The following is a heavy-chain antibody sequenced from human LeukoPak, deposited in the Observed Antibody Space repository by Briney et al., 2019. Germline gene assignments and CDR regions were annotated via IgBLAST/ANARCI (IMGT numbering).Heavy chain of an antibody. CDR2: ISYSGST. J-gene: IGHJ4*02. D-gene: IGHD1-1*01. Sequence: SETLSLTCTVSGGSVSGGYYHWSWIRHPPGKGLEWIGYISYSGSTNYNPSLKSRLTMSLDTSKNQFSLKLNSVTAADTAVYYCARDHHGNNWFYFDFWGQGALVAVSS. CDR1: GGSVSGGYYH. V-gene: IGHV4-61*01. CDR3: ARDHHGNNWFYFDF.